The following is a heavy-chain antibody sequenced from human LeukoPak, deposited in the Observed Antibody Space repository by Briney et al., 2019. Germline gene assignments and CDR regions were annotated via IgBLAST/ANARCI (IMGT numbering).Heavy chain of an antibody. Sequence: PGGSLRLSYAASGFTFSSYGMYLVRQAPGKGLERVVVISNDGSDTYYAYSVKGRFTISRDNSKNTLYLQMNSLRGEDTAVYYCAKGYSTDWYGGVDYWGQGALVTVSS. CDR2: ISNDGSDT. J-gene: IGHJ4*02. CDR3: AKGYSTDWYGGVDY. CDR1: GFTFSSYG. V-gene: IGHV3-30*18. D-gene: IGHD6-19*01.